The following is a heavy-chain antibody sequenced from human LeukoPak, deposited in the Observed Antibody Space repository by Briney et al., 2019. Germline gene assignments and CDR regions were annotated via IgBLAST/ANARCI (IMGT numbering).Heavy chain of an antibody. CDR2: IGGSGTTT. D-gene: IGHD3-16*01. Sequence: GGSLRLSCAASGFIFNSYGMNWVRQAPGKGLEWVSYIGGSGTTTNYADSVKGRFTISRDNAKNSLYLQMNSLRDEDTAVYYCARDWGPGDYWGQGTLVTVSS. V-gene: IGHV3-48*02. CDR1: GFIFNSYG. CDR3: ARDWGPGDY. J-gene: IGHJ4*02.